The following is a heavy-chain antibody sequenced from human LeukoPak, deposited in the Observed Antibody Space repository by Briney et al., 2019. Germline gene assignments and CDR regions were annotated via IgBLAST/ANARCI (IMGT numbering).Heavy chain of an antibody. Sequence: GGSLRFSCVASGFTFSSYSMNWVRQASGKGLEWVSSISSSSSYIYYADSVKGRFTISRDNAKNSLYLQMNSLRAEDTAVYYCAGVDFWSGYPYDAFDIWGQGTMVTVSS. J-gene: IGHJ3*02. CDR3: AGVDFWSGYPYDAFDI. CDR1: GFTFSSYS. V-gene: IGHV3-21*01. CDR2: ISSSSSYI. D-gene: IGHD3-3*01.